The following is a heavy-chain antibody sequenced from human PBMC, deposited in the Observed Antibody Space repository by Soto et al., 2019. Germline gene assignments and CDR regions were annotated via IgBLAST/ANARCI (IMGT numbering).Heavy chain of an antibody. Sequence: QVQLVQSGAEVKKPGASVKVSCKASGYTFTSYAMHWVRQAPGQRLEWMGWINAGNGNTKYSQKFQGRVTITRDTSASTAYMELSSLRSEDTAVYYCARVSRRAGTFDYWGQGTLVTVSS. D-gene: IGHD6-19*01. V-gene: IGHV1-3*01. CDR1: GYTFTSYA. CDR2: INAGNGNT. CDR3: ARVSRRAGTFDY. J-gene: IGHJ4*02.